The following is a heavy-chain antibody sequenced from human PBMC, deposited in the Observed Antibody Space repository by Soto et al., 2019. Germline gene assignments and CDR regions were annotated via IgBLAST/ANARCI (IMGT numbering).Heavy chain of an antibody. D-gene: IGHD3-3*01. Sequence: QLQLQESGPGLVKPSETLSLTCTVSGGSISSSSYYWGWIRQPPGKGLEWIGSIYYSGSTYYNPSLKIRVTISVDTSKNQCSLNLSSVTAADTAVYYCARPDLLRLGPFWEAEYSYGFDVWGQGTTVTVSS. J-gene: IGHJ6*02. CDR2: IYYSGST. CDR3: ARPDLLRLGPFWEAEYSYGFDV. CDR1: GGSISSSSYY. V-gene: IGHV4-39*01.